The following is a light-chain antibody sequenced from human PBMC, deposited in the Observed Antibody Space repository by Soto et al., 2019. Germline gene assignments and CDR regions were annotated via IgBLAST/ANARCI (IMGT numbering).Light chain of an antibody. Sequence: QLVLTQPASVSGSPGQSITISCTGTSSDVGAYNYVSWYQQHPGKAPKLMIYEVTSRPSGVSNRFSGSKSGNTASLTISGLQAEDEADYYCCSYTSSSTLWVFGGGTKLTVL. V-gene: IGLV2-14*01. CDR3: CSYTSSSTLWV. CDR1: SSDVGAYNY. J-gene: IGLJ3*02. CDR2: EVT.